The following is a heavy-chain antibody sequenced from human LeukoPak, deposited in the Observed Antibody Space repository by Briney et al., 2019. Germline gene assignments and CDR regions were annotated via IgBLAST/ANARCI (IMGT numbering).Heavy chain of an antibody. Sequence: ASVKVSCKASGYTFTGYYMHWVRQAPGQGREWMGWINTNSGGTNYAQKFQGRVTMTRDTSISTAYMELSRLRSDDTAVYYCAREERVTMVRGVIRYWGQGTLVTVSS. D-gene: IGHD3-10*01. J-gene: IGHJ4*02. CDR3: AREERVTMVRGVIRY. V-gene: IGHV1-2*02. CDR1: GYTFTGYY. CDR2: INTNSGGT.